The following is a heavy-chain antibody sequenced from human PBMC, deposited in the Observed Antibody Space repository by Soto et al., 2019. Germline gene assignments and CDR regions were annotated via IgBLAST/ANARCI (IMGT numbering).Heavy chain of an antibody. D-gene: IGHD3-10*02. Sequence: QITLKESGPSLVKPTQTLTLTCTFSGFSLTTYGVGVGWVRQPPGKALEWLAIIYWDHDQYFSPSLKDRLTISNDTSTNQVVLRMTSMDPVDTATYFCAHFVRTFDVWGHGTVVTVFS. V-gene: IGHV2-5*02. CDR3: AHFVRTFDV. CDR2: IYWDHDQ. J-gene: IGHJ3*01. CDR1: GFSLTTYGVG.